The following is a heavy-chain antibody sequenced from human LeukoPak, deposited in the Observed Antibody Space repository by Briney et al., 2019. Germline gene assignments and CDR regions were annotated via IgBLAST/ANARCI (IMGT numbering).Heavy chain of an antibody. Sequence: PGGSLRLSCAASGFTFSCYGMHWVRQAPGKGLEWVAVIWYDGSNKYYADSVKGRFTISRDNSKNTLYLQMNSLRAEDTAVYYCARDPTNWNAKYYFDYWGQGTLVTVSS. J-gene: IGHJ4*02. CDR3: ARDPTNWNAKYYFDY. V-gene: IGHV3-33*01. D-gene: IGHD1-1*01. CDR2: IWYDGSNK. CDR1: GFTFSCYG.